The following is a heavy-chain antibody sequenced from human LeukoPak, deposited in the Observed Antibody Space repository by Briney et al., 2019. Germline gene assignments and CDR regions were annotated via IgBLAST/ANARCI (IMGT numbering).Heavy chain of an antibody. V-gene: IGHV4-59*01. D-gene: IGHD5-18*01. CDR1: GGSISSYY. Sequence: SETLSLTCTVSGGSISSYYWSWIRQPPGKGLEWIGYIYYSGSTNYNPSLKSRVTISVDTSKNQFSLKLTSVTAADTAVYYCARTTEGGYTYGYLYYYYMDVWGKGTTVTISS. CDR2: IYYSGST. CDR3: ARTTEGGYTYGYLYYYYMDV. J-gene: IGHJ6*03.